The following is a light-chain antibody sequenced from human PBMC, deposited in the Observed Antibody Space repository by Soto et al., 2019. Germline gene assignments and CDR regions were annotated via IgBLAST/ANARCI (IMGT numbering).Light chain of an antibody. CDR3: QQYFSYPLT. Sequence: DLPMTQSPSSLSASVGHRVTITCRASQGIRNYLAWFQQKPGKAPKSLIYGASSLEPGVPPKFSGSGSGTDFTLTITSLQPEDSATYYCQQYFSYPLTFGGGTRVEIE. CDR2: GAS. J-gene: IGKJ4*01. CDR1: QGIRNY. V-gene: IGKV1-16*02.